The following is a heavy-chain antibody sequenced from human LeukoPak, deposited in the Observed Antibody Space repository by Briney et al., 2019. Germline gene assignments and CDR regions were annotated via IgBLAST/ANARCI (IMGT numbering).Heavy chain of an antibody. Sequence: SETLSLTCTVSGGSISSGGYYWSWIRQPPGKGLEWIGYIYHSGSTYYNPSLKSRVTISVDRSKNQFSLKLSSVTAADTAVYYCARDSHGTMAVWGSYRSFDYWGQGTLVTVSS. J-gene: IGHJ4*02. D-gene: IGHD3-16*02. V-gene: IGHV4-30-2*01. CDR3: ARDSHGTMAVWGSYRSFDY. CDR2: IYHSGST. CDR1: GGSISSGGYY.